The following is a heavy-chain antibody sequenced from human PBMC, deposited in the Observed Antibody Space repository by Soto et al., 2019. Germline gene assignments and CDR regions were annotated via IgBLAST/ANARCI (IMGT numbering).Heavy chain of an antibody. V-gene: IGHV3-66*01. J-gene: IGHJ6*02. CDR2: IYSGGST. Sequence: PGESLKISCAASGFTVSSNYMSWVRQAPGKGLEWVSVIYSGGSTYYADSVKGRFTISRDNSKNTLYLQMNSLRAEDTAVYYCASSGIAAAGDYYYYGMDVWGQGTTVTVSS. CDR3: ASSGIAAAGDYYYYGMDV. D-gene: IGHD6-13*01. CDR1: GFTVSSNY.